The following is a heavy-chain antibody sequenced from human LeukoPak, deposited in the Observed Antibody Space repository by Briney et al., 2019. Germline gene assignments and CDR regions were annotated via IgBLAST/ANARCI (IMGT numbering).Heavy chain of an antibody. CDR3: ARVAGGTYYYYYYYMDV. CDR2: INQDGSEK. V-gene: IGHV3-7*04. J-gene: IGHJ6*03. Sequence: GGSLRLSCAASGFTFSSYWMSWVRQAPGKGLEWVANINQDGSEKYYVDSVKGRFTISRDNAKNSLYLQMNSLRAEDTAVYYCARVAGGTYYYYYYYMDVWGKGTTVTVSS. CDR1: GFTFSSYW.